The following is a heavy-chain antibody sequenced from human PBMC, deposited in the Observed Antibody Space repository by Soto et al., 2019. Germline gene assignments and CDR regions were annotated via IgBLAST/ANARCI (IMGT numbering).Heavy chain of an antibody. CDR1: GFIFSSYA. Sequence: GGSLRLSCAASGFIFSSYAMNWVRQAPGKGLEWVAGISGSGVNTYYADSVRGRFTISRDNSKNTLYLQMNSLRDEDTAVYYCAKARSGNYQYYIDYWGQGTLVTVSS. V-gene: IGHV3-23*01. D-gene: IGHD3-22*01. J-gene: IGHJ4*02. CDR3: AKARSGNYQYYIDY. CDR2: ISGSGVNT.